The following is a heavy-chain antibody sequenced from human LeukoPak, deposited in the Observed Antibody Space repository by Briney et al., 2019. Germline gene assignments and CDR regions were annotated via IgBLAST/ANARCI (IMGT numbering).Heavy chain of an antibody. Sequence: GALRPSCAASGFTFSDYYMSWIRQAPGKGLEWGSYIITTGNTIYYPDSVKGRFTIYRDNAKNSLYLQMNSLRAEDPAVYYCARVTSTAFDHWGQGTLVTAS. CDR1: GFTFSDYY. CDR3: ARVTSTAFDH. CDR2: IITTGNTI. V-gene: IGHV3-11*01. J-gene: IGHJ4*02. D-gene: IGHD1-20*01.